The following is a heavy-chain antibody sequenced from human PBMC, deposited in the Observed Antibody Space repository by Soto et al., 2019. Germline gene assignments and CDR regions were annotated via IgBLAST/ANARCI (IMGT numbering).Heavy chain of an antibody. CDR1: GFTFSSYA. J-gene: IGHJ4*02. V-gene: IGHV3-23*01. CDR2: ISGSGGST. D-gene: IGHD3-16*02. Sequence: EVQLLESGGGLVQPGGSLRLSCAASGFTFSSYAMSWVRQAPGKGLEWVSAISGSGGSTYYAASVKGRFTISKDNSKNSLYLQMNSLRAEDTAVYYCANPVIWGSYRAPTHFDYWGQGTLVTVSS. CDR3: ANPVIWGSYRAPTHFDY.